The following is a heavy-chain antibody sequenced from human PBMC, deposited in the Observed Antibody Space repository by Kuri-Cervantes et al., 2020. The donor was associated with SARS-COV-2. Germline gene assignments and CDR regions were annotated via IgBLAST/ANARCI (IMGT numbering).Heavy chain of an antibody. V-gene: IGHV3-49*04. D-gene: IGHD5-18*01. CDR1: GFTFGDYA. J-gene: IGHJ4*02. CDR2: IRSKAYGGTT. Sequence: SLKISCTASGFTFGDYAMSWVRQAPGKGLEWVGFIRSKAYGGTTEYAASVKGRFTISRDNSKNTLYLQMGSLRAEDMAVYYCARGGGYSYPRYWGQGTLVTVSS. CDR3: ARGGGYSYPRY.